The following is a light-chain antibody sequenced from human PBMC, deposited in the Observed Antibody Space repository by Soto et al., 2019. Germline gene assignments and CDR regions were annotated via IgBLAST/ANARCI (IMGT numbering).Light chain of an antibody. CDR3: HQRQSWPLT. CDR2: LAS. J-gene: IGKJ3*01. Sequence: EIVLTQSPATLSSFPGDRVTLSCRASQAVNTRLAWYQHRPGQAPRLLIYLASNRAAGVPARFSGSGSGTDFTLTISDVEPEDFAVYYCHQRQSWPLTFGHGTTVDI. V-gene: IGKV3D-11*01. CDR1: QAVNTR.